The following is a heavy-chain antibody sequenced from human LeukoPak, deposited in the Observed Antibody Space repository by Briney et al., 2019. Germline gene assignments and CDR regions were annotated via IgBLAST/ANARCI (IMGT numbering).Heavy chain of an antibody. Sequence: PGGSLRLSCAASGFTFSSYGMHWVRQAPGKGLEWVAVIWYDGTNKYYEDSVKGRFTISRDNSKNTLYLQMNSLRAEDTAVYYCARDLYSSSSGPHYWGQGTLVTVSS. J-gene: IGHJ4*02. CDR2: IWYDGTNK. D-gene: IGHD6-6*01. V-gene: IGHV3-33*08. CDR3: ARDLYSSSSGPHY. CDR1: GFTFSSYG.